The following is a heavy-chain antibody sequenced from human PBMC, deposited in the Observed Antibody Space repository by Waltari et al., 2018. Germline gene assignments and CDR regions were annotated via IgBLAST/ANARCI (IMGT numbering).Heavy chain of an antibody. V-gene: IGHV4-38-2*01. Sequence: QVQLQESGPGLVKPSETLSLTCAVSGYSISSGYYWGSIRQPPGKGLEWIGSIYHSGSTYYNPSLKGRVTISGDTSKNQFSLKLSSVTAADTAVYYCASGRSVGGGGYWGQGTLVTVSS. J-gene: IGHJ4*02. CDR3: ASGRSVGGGGY. CDR2: IYHSGST. CDR1: GYSISSGYY. D-gene: IGHD3-16*01.